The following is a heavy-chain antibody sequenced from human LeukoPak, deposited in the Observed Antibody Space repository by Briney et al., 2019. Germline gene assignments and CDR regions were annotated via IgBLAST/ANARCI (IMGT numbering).Heavy chain of an antibody. J-gene: IGHJ5*02. CDR3: ARGRIVGATTWFDP. CDR2: IYYSGST. V-gene: IGHV4-59*01. CDR1: GGSISSYY. D-gene: IGHD1-26*01. Sequence: SETLSLTCTVSGGSISSYYWSWIRQPPGKGLEWIGYIYYSGSTNYNPSLKSRVTISVDTSKNQFSLKLSSVTAADTAVYYCARGRIVGATTWFDPWGQGTLVTVSS.